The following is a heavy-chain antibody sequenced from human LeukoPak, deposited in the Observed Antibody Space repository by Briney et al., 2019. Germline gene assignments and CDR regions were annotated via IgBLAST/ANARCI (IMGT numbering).Heavy chain of an antibody. D-gene: IGHD6-25*01. CDR3: ARDQRGAWFDP. V-gene: IGHV3-33*01. CDR2: IWHDGSNK. Sequence: PGRSLRLSCAASGFTFGSYGMHWVRQAPGQGLEWVAVIWHDGSNKIYADSVKGRFTISRDNSKNTLYLHLNSLRGEDTAVYYCARDQRGAWFDPWGQGTLVTVSS. CDR1: GFTFGSYG. J-gene: IGHJ5*02.